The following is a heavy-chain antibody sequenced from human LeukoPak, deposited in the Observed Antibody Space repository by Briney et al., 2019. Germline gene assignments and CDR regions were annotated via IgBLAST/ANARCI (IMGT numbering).Heavy chain of an antibody. CDR2: INHSGST. V-gene: IGHV4-34*01. Sequence: SETLSLTCAVYGGSFSGYYWSWIRQPPGKGLEWIGEINHSGSTNYNPSLKSRVTISVDTSENQFSLKLSSVTAADTAVYYCARAGGIVLMVYADYYFDYWGQGTLVTVSS. J-gene: IGHJ4*02. CDR3: ARAGGIVLMVYADYYFDY. CDR1: GGSFSGYY. D-gene: IGHD2-8*01.